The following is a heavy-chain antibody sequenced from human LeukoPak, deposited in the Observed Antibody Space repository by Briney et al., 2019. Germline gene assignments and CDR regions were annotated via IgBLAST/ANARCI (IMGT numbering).Heavy chain of an antibody. CDR3: ARAPSTVVMGGFDY. CDR1: GYSFTSYW. D-gene: IGHD4-23*01. CDR2: IYPGDSDT. V-gene: IGHV5-51*01. J-gene: IGHJ4*02. Sequence: GESLKISCKGSGYSFTSYWIGWVRQMPGKGLEWMGIIYPGDSDTRYSPSFQGQVTISADKSISPAYLQLSSLKASDTAMYYWARAPSTVVMGGFDYWGQGTLVTVSS.